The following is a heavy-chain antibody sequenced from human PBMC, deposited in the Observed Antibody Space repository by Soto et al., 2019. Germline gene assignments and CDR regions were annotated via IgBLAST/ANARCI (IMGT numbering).Heavy chain of an antibody. CDR1: GGSISGGVHS. V-gene: IGHV4-30-4*01. Sequence: QVQLQESGPGLVKPSETLSLTCTVSGGSISGGVHSWSWIRQPPGKGLEWIGHIFDSGSTYYNPSLKIRLTISVNTSKNQFSLRLTSVTAADTAVYCCARELMPLTNVCYFDLWGRGTLVTFSS. CDR2: IFDSGST. D-gene: IGHD2-8*01. J-gene: IGHJ2*01. CDR3: ARELMPLTNVCYFDL.